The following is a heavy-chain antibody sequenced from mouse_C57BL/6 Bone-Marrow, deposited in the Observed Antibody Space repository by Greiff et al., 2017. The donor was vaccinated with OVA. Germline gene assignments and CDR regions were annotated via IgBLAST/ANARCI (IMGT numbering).Heavy chain of an antibody. CDR1: GYTFTDYE. CDR3: TRGYSNYYAMDY. CDR2: IDPATGGT. Sequence: VHLVESGAELVRPGASVTLSCKASGYTFTDYEMHWVKQTPVPGLEWIGAIDPATGGTASNQKFKGKAILTADKSSSTAYMELRSLTSEDSAVDYCTRGYSNYYAMDYWGQGTSVTVSS. D-gene: IGHD2-5*01. J-gene: IGHJ4*01. V-gene: IGHV1-15*01.